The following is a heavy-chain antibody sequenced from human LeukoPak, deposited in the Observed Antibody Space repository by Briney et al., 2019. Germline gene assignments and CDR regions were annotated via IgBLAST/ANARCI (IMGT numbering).Heavy chain of an antibody. CDR3: ARAPMTYYFDY. CDR2: ISSSGSTI. J-gene: IGHJ4*02. Sequence: GGSLRLSCAASGFTFSSYEMNWVRQAPGKGLEWVSYISSSGSTIYYADSVKGRSTISRDNAKNSLYLQMNSLRAEDTAVYYCARAPMTYYFDYWGQGTLVTVSS. V-gene: IGHV3-48*03. D-gene: IGHD3-22*01. CDR1: GFTFSSYE.